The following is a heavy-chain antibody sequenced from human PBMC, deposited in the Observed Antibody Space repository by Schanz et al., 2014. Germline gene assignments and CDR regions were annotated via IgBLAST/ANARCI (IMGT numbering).Heavy chain of an antibody. J-gene: IGHJ4*02. CDR3: AKSYDTSGYSGFDY. V-gene: IGHV3-30*18. CDR1: GFSFSDYG. D-gene: IGHD3-22*01. CDR2: ISYHGSER. Sequence: QVQLVESGGGVVQPERSLRLSCAGSGFSFSDYGMHWVRQAPGRGLEWVAVISYHGSERYYADSVKGRFTISRDNSKNTLYLQMNSLRTADTAVYFCAKSYDTSGYSGFDYWGQGTLVTVSS.